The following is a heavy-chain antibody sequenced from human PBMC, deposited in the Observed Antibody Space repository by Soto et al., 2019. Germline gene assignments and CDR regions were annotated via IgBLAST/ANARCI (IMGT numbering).Heavy chain of an antibody. D-gene: IGHD2-2*01. CDR3: ARVGYCSSTPCWPIGYFEY. J-gene: IGHJ4*02. CDR2: IFSSGST. V-gene: IGHV4-59*01. CDR1: GDSISSFY. Sequence: SETLSLTCTVSGDSISSFYWTWIREPPGKGLEWVGYIFSSGSTNYNPSLKSRVTISVDTSENQFSLKLTSVTAADTAVYYCARVGYCSSTPCWPIGYFEYWGQGTLVTVSS.